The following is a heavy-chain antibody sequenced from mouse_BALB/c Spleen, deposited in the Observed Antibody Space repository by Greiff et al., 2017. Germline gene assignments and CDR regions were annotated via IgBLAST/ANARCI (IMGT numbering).Heavy chain of an antibody. D-gene: IGHD1-1*01. Sequence: VQLLQSGPELVKPGPSVTMSCTASGYTFTSYYIHWVKQRPGQGLEWIGCIYPGDGSTNYNDKFKGKTTLTADKSSSTTYMLLSSLTSEDSAIYFCAREDGYYNGFADWGQGTLVTVSA. CDR3: AREDGYYNGFAD. CDR2: IYPGDGST. V-gene: IGHV1S56*01. CDR1: GYTFTSYY. J-gene: IGHJ3*01.